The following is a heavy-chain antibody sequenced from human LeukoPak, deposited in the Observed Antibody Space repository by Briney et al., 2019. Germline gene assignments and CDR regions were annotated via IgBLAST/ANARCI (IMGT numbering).Heavy chain of an antibody. CDR2: ISYDGSNK. Sequence: GGPLNPPCEASGFPLRGYALHGAGQAPAKGLGGGAVISYDGSNKYYADSVKGRFTISRDNSKNTLYLQMNSLRAEDTAVYYCARIRGIAAAGRESDHWGQGTLVTVSS. CDR1: GFPLRGYA. V-gene: IGHV3-30*04. D-gene: IGHD6-13*01. J-gene: IGHJ4*02. CDR3: ARIRGIAAAGRESDH.